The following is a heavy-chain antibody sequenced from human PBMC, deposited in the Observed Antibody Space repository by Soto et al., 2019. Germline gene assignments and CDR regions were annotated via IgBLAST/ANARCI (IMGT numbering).Heavy chain of an antibody. V-gene: IGHV1-18*01. CDR2: ISAYNGNT. CDR1: GYTFTSYG. J-gene: IGHJ4*02. Sequence: QVQLVQSGAEVKKPGASVKVSCKASGYTFTSYGISWVRQAPGQGLEWMGWISAYNGNTNYAQKLQGRVTMTTDTSTSTAYMELRSLRSDDTAVYYCARDASGWYHLGLGYFDYWGQGTLVTVSS. D-gene: IGHD6-19*01. CDR3: ARDASGWYHLGLGYFDY.